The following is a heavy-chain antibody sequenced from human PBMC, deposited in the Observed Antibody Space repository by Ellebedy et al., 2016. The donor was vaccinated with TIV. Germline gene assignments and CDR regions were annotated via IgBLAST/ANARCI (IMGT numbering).Heavy chain of an antibody. CDR1: GFTFSSYG. V-gene: IGHV3-33*01. Sequence: PGGSLRLSCAASGFTFSSYGMHWVRQAPGKGLEWAALIWYDGSNKNYADSVKGRFTISRDNSKNTLYLQMNSLRAEDTAVYYCARANTAMVRRNHMDVWGQGTTVTVSS. D-gene: IGHD5-18*01. CDR2: IWYDGSNK. J-gene: IGHJ6*02. CDR3: ARANTAMVRRNHMDV.